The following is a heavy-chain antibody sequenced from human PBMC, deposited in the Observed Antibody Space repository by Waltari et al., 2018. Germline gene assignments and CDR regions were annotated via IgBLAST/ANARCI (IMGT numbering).Heavy chain of an antibody. CDR3: LRDSSGSHFDY. Sequence: LVQSGAEVKKPGASVKVSCKASGYTFTGYAILWVRQAPGQGLEWMGRINPKHGYTHYAQNFQGRVALTTDTSTNTAFMELQRLRSDDTAVYYCLRDSSGSHFDYWGQGTLVTVSS. V-gene: IGHV1-2*06. CDR1: GYTFTGYA. J-gene: IGHJ4*02. CDR2: INPKHGYT. D-gene: IGHD3-22*01.